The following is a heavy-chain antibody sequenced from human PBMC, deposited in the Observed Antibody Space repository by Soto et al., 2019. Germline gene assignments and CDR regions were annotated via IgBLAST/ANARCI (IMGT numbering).Heavy chain of an antibody. CDR2: ISYDGSNN. CDR3: ARDIVATIPTGGVAV. D-gene: IGHD5-12*01. CDR1: GFPFRSYP. Sequence: GGSLRLSCAASGFPFRSYPLHWVRQAPGKGLEWVAVISYDGSNNYYAGSVKGRFTISRDNSKNTLYLQMNSLRAEDTAVYYCARDIVATIPTGGVAVWSQGSTVTVSS. V-gene: IGHV3-30-3*01. J-gene: IGHJ6*02.